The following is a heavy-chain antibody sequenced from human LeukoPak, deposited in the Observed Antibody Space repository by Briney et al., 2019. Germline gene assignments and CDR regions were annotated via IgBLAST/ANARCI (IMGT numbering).Heavy chain of an antibody. Sequence: SETLSLTCTVSSDSISSYYWSWIRQPAGKGLEWIGRIWTSGSTNYNPSLKSRVPMSVDTSKNQFSLKLSSVTAADTAVYYCARVIAVAGTNYYYYMDVWGKGTTVTVSS. CDR1: SDSISSYY. V-gene: IGHV4-4*07. CDR3: ARVIAVAGTNYYYYMDV. CDR2: IWTSGST. D-gene: IGHD6-19*01. J-gene: IGHJ6*03.